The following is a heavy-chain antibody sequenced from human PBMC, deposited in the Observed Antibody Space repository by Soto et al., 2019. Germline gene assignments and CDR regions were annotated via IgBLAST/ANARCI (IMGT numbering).Heavy chain of an antibody. V-gene: IGHV1-18*01. Sequence: QVQLVQSATEVKKPGASVKVSCKSSGYAFSTYGISWVRQAPGQGLEWMAWISAYNGDSNYAQHLQDRVTLTTDTSTSTAYMELRSLRSDDTVVYFCARSSWTSYIWFDPWGQGTLVIVSP. CDR3: ARSSWTSYIWFDP. J-gene: IGHJ5*02. D-gene: IGHD2-2*02. CDR2: ISAYNGDS. CDR1: GYAFSTYG.